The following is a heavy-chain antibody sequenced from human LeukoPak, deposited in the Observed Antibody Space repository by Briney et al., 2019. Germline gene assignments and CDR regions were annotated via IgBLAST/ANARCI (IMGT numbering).Heavy chain of an antibody. V-gene: IGHV1-69*05. CDR1: RGTLCSYA. CDR3: ARVQVLDRDYYYYMDV. J-gene: IGHJ6*03. CDR2: IIPIFATA. Sequence: SVNVSCTASRGTLCSYAISGVRQAPGEGLEWMGGIIPIFATANYTQPFRVRVTINKDESTSTASMTLSILRSEDPAVYSCARVQVLDRDYYYYMDVWSKGTTVTVSS. D-gene: IGHD2/OR15-2a*01.